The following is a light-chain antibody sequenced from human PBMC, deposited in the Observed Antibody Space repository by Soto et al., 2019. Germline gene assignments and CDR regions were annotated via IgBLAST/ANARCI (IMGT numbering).Light chain of an antibody. CDR1: QSISSW. J-gene: IGKJ1*01. CDR3: QQYKSFWT. Sequence: DIQMTQSPSTLSASVGDRVTITCRASQSISSWLAWYQQKPGKAPKLLIYDASSLESGVPSRFSGSGPGTEFTLTISSLQPDDFATYYCQQYKSFWTFGQGTKVDIK. V-gene: IGKV1-5*01. CDR2: DAS.